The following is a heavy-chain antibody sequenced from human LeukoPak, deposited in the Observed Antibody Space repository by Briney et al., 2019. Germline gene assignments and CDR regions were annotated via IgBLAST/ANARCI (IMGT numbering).Heavy chain of an antibody. CDR1: GGSISSGGYY. V-gene: IGHV4-31*03. CDR2: IYYSGST. CDR3: ARGGLVLRYFDWSWATSERSPYYFDY. D-gene: IGHD3-9*01. Sequence: SQTLSLTCTVSGGSISSGGYYWSWIRQHPGKGLEWIGYIYYSGSTNYNPSLKSRVTISVDTSKNQFSLKLSSVTAADTAVYYCARGGLVLRYFDWSWATSERSPYYFDYWGQGTLVTVSS. J-gene: IGHJ4*02.